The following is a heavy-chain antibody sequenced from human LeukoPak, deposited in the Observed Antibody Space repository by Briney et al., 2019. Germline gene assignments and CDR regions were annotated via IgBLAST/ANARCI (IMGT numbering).Heavy chain of an antibody. CDR3: ARVDGYYDSSGYMDV. CDR2: IYHSGST. Sequence: SETLSLTCTVSGYSISSGYYWGWIRQPPGKGLEWIGSIYHSGSTYYNPSLKSRVTISVDTSKNQFSLKLSSVTAADTAVYYCARVDGYYDSSGYMDVWGKGTTVTVSS. D-gene: IGHD3-22*01. J-gene: IGHJ6*04. V-gene: IGHV4-38-2*02. CDR1: GYSISSGYY.